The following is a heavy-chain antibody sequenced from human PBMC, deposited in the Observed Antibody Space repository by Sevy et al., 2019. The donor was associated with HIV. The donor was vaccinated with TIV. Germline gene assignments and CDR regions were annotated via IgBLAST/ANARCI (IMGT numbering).Heavy chain of an antibody. CDR1: GFTVSSNY. D-gene: IGHD4-17*01. CDR3: ASDLPEDYPTSDAFDF. Sequence: GSLRLSCAASGFTVSSNYMSWVRQAPGEGLEWVSVIYSGGSTYYADSVKGRFTISRDNSKNTLYLQMNSLRAEDTAVYYCASDLPEDYPTSDAFDFWGQGTMVTVSS. V-gene: IGHV3-53*01. CDR2: IYSGGST. J-gene: IGHJ3*01.